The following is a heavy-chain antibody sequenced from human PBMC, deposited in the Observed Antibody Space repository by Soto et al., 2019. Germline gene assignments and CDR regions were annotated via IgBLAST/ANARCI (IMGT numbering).Heavy chain of an antibody. Sequence: SVKVSCKASGGTFSSYTISWVRQAPGQGFEWMGRIIPILGIANYAQKFQGRVTITADKSTSTAYMELSSLRSEDTAVYYCAAGVKIVDAYFDYWGQGTLVTVSS. CDR2: IIPILGIA. CDR1: GGTFSSYT. D-gene: IGHD2-8*01. V-gene: IGHV1-69*02. CDR3: AAGVKIVDAYFDY. J-gene: IGHJ4*02.